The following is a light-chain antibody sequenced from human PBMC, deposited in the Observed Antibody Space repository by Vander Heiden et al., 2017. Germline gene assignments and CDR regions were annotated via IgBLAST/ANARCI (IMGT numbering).Light chain of an antibody. V-gene: IGLV3-10*01. CDR3: YSTDSSGNHVV. CDR2: DDS. J-gene: IGLJ2*01. CDR1: ALPKKY. Sequence: SYELQQPPSVPVSPGPTARLTCSGDALPKKYSYWYQQKSGQAPVLVIYDDSKRTSGIPARFSGSSSGTMATLTISGAQVEDEADYYCYSTDSSGNHVVFGGGTKLTVL.